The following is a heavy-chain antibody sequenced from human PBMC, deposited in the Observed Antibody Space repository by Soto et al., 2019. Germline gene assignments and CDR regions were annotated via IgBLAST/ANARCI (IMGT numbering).Heavy chain of an antibody. CDR2: INPSGGST. D-gene: IGHD2-21*02. CDR3: ARAQEDIVVVTATLDY. V-gene: IGHV1-46*01. Sequence: QVQLVQSGAEVKKPGASVKVSCKASGYTFTNYYMHWVRQAPGQGLEWMGIINPSGGSTSYAQKFQGRVTMTRDTSTSTVYMELSSLRSEDTAMYYCARAQEDIVVVTATLDYWGQGTLVTVSS. CDR1: GYTFTNYY. J-gene: IGHJ4*02.